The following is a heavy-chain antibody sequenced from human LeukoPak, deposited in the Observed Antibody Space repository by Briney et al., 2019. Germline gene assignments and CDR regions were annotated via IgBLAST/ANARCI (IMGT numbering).Heavy chain of an antibody. Sequence: ASVKVSCKASGYTFTGYYMHWVRQAPGQGLEWMGWINPNSGGTNYAQKSQGRVTMTRDTSISTAYMELSRLRSDDTAVYYCASSPDYYDSSGYFDYWGQGTLVTVSS. CDR1: GYTFTGYY. CDR3: ASSPDYYDSSGYFDY. V-gene: IGHV1-2*02. J-gene: IGHJ4*02. CDR2: INPNSGGT. D-gene: IGHD3-22*01.